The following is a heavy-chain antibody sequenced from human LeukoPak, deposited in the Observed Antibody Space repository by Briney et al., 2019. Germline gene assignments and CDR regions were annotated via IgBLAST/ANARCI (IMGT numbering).Heavy chain of an antibody. V-gene: IGHV3-64*02. CDR1: GFSFSTYT. Sequence: GGSLRLSCAASGFSFSTYTMRWVRQAPGKGLEYVSRIASNGGSKYYADSVKGRFTISRDNYKNTVYLQMGSLRAEDTAVYFCAREYCTTNSCYSWGLGYWGQGTLVTVSS. CDR2: IASNGGSK. D-gene: IGHD2-2*02. CDR3: AREYCTTNSCYSWGLGY. J-gene: IGHJ4*02.